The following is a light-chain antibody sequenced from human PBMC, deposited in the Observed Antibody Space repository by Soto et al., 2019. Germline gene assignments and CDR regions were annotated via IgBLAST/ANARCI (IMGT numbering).Light chain of an antibody. V-gene: IGKV2-28*01. Sequence: DIVMTQSPLSLPVTPGEPASISCRSSQSLLHSNGYNHLDWYLQKPGQSPQILIYLGSNRASGVPDGFSGSGSGTDFILKSSRVEAEDVGVDYCMQAVQTSLTFGGGTKVEIK. J-gene: IGKJ4*01. CDR2: LGS. CDR1: QSLLHSNGYNH. CDR3: MQAVQTSLT.